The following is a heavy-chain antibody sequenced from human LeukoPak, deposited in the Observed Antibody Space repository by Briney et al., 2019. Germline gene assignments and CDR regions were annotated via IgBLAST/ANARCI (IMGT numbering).Heavy chain of an antibody. CDR1: GGTFSSYA. V-gene: IGHV1-69*05. CDR3: ARGITVTENWFDP. D-gene: IGHD4-11*01. Sequence: SVKVSCKASGGTFSSYAISWVRQAPGQGLEWMGGIIPIFGTANYAQKFQGRVTITTDESTSTAYMELSSLGSEDTAVYYCARGITVTENWFDPWGQGTLVTVSS. J-gene: IGHJ5*02. CDR2: IIPIFGTA.